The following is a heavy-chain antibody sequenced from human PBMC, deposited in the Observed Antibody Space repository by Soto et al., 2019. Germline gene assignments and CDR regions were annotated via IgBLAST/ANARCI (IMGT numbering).Heavy chain of an antibody. Sequence: QVRLQESGPRLVKPSQTLSLTCTVSGGSISSTDHFWTWIRQTPGKGLEWIGFIYYSGNTYYNPSLKSRLTISIDRSMNEFSLRLNYVTAADTAVYFCARAGDGAKERTTRYAMDVWGQGTTVTVSS. V-gene: IGHV4-30-4*01. CDR2: IYYSGNT. CDR3: ARAGDGAKERTTRYAMDV. D-gene: IGHD1-1*01. CDR1: GGSISSTDHF. J-gene: IGHJ6*02.